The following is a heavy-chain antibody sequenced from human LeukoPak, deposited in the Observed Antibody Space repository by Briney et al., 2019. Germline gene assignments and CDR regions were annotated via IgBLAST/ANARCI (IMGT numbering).Heavy chain of an antibody. CDR2: LYSGDGA. Sequence: PGGSLRLSCAASGFTVSSNYMSWVRQAPGKGLEWVSVLYSGDGAYYADSVKGRFSISRDNSKNTLYRQMNSLRAEDTAVYYCASGARRTSCLDYWGQGTLVTVSS. D-gene: IGHD2-2*01. CDR3: ASGARRTSCLDY. J-gene: IGHJ4*02. V-gene: IGHV3-53*01. CDR1: GFTVSSNY.